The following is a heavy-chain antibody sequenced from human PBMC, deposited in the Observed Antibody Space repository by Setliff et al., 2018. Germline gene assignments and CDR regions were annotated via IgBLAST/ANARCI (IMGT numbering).Heavy chain of an antibody. CDR2: IYYSGST. J-gene: IGHJ4*02. Sequence: SETLSLTCTVSGGSISSSSYYWGWIRQPPGKGLEWIGSIYYSGSTYYNPSLKSRVTISVDTSKNQFSLKRSSVTAADTAVYYCARRSTYYSFWGGYWDYWGQGTLVTVSS. D-gene: IGHD3-3*01. CDR1: GGSISSSSYY. CDR3: ARRSTYYSFWGGYWDY. V-gene: IGHV4-39*07.